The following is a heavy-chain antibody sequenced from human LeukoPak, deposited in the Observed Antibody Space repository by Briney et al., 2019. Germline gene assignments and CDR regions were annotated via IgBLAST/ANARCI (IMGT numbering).Heavy chain of an antibody. Sequence: PSETLSLTCAVSGGSISSKSYYWGWIRQPPGKGLEWIGNIHYSGSTYYNPSLKSRVTISVDTSKNQFSLKLNSVTAADTAVYYCARDRHKLVDIVAGTLDYWGQGTLVTVSS. CDR2: IHYSGST. V-gene: IGHV4-39*07. D-gene: IGHD5-12*01. CDR1: GGSISSKSYY. CDR3: ARDRHKLVDIVAGTLDY. J-gene: IGHJ4*02.